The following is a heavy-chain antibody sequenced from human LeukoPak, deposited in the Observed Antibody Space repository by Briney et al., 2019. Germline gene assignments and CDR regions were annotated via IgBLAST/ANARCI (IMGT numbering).Heavy chain of an antibody. V-gene: IGHV3-23*01. CDR2: ISGSGGST. D-gene: IGHD2-15*01. Sequence: GGTLRLSCAASGFTFSSYGMSWVRQAPGKGLEWVSAISGSGGSTYYADSVKGRFTISRDNSKNTLYLQMNSLRAEDTAVYYCASIPKFYCSGGSCYSGGYWGQGTLVTVSS. J-gene: IGHJ4*02. CDR1: GFTFSSYG. CDR3: ASIPKFYCSGGSCYSGGY.